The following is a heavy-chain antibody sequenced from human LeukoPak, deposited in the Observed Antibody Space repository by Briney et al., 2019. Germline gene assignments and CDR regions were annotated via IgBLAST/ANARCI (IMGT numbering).Heavy chain of an antibody. CDR3: VRSDRETYAFDI. Sequence: GGSLRLSCTGSGFTFSNAWMNWVRQAPGKGLEWVSYIQSTGTTIHYADSVKGRFTISRDNAENSLYLQVNNLRVEDTAVYYCVRSDRETYAFDIWGQGAMVTVSS. CDR1: GFTFSNAW. CDR2: IQSTGTTI. J-gene: IGHJ3*02. V-gene: IGHV3-48*04. D-gene: IGHD3-10*01.